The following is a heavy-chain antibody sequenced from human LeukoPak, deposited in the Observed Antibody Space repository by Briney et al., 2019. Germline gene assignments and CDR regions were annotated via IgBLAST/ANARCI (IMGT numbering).Heavy chain of an antibody. CDR1: GGTFSSYA. V-gene: IGHV1-69*05. CDR2: IIPIFGTA. J-gene: IGHJ6*03. Sequence: ASVKVSCKASGGTFSSYAISWVRQAPGQGLEWMGGIIPIFGTANYAQKFQGRVTITTDESTSTAYMELSSLRSEDTAVYYCASCVTMVRGVIDYYYYYMDVWGKGTTVTVSS. CDR3: ASCVTMVRGVIDYYYYYMDV. D-gene: IGHD3-10*01.